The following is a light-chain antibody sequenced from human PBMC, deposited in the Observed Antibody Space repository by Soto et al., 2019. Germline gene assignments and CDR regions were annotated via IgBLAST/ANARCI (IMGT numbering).Light chain of an antibody. Sequence: QSVLTQPPSVSAAPGQKVTISCSGSSSNIGNNYVSWYQQLPGTAPKLLIYDNNKRPSGIPDRFSGSKSGTSGTLDITGLQTGDEADYYCATWDYSLTGEVFGEGTKLTVL. J-gene: IGLJ2*01. CDR1: SSNIGNNY. V-gene: IGLV1-51*01. CDR3: ATWDYSLTGEV. CDR2: DNN.